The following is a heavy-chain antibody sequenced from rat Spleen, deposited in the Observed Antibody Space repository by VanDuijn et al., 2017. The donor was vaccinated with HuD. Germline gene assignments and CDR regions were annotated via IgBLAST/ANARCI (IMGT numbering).Heavy chain of an antibody. CDR3: ARELGPSYYFDY. CDR1: GFSLTSCG. V-gene: IGHV2-38*01. Sequence: QVQLKESGPGLVQPSWTLSLTCTVSGFSLTSCGVHWVRQPPGKGLEWMGGMWGDGSTAYNSALKSRLSISRDTSKSQVFLKMNSLQTEDIATYYCARELGPSYYFDYWGQGVMVTVTS. CDR2: MWGDGST. J-gene: IGHJ2*01. D-gene: IGHD4-6*01.